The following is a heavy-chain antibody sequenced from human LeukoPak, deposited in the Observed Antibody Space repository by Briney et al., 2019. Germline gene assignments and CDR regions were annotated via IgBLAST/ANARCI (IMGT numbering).Heavy chain of an antibody. CDR2: IIPILGIA. D-gene: IGHD2-15*01. CDR3: EVVAASQDAFDI. Sequence: GASVKVSCKASGGTFSSYAISWVRQAPGQGLEWMGRIIPILGIANYAQKFQGRVTITADKSTSTAYMELSSLRSEDTAVYYCEVVAASQDAFDIWGQGTMVTVSS. V-gene: IGHV1-69*04. J-gene: IGHJ3*02. CDR1: GGTFSSYA.